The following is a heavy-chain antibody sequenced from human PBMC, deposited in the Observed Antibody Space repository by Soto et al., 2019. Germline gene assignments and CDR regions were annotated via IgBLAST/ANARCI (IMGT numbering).Heavy chain of an antibody. CDR2: VNPSGGST. V-gene: IGHV1-46*01. CDR1: GYLFTAYS. CDR3: AREENCSGGTCYSEYFHH. Sequence: ASVKVSCKASGYLFTAYSMHWVRLAPGQGLEWMGVVNPSGGSTKYAQNFQGRVTMTRDTSTTTVYMELSSLRSDDTAIYYCAREENCSGGTCYSEYFHHWGQGTLVTV. J-gene: IGHJ1*01. D-gene: IGHD2-15*01.